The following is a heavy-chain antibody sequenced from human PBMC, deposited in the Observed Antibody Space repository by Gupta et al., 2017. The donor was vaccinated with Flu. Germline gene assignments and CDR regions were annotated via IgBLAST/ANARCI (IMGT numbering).Heavy chain of an antibody. V-gene: IGHV3-48*03. CDR3: ARGHWDS. Sequence: EVQLVEYGGGLVQPGGSLGLPCAASGFTLSDHDLSWVRQAPGKGLEWSSFISSSGVLYYTDSVKGRFTISRDNAKNSVYLQMDSLRAEDTAFYYCARGHWDSWGQGTLVTVSS. CDR2: ISSSGVL. J-gene: IGHJ4*02. CDR1: GFTLSDHD.